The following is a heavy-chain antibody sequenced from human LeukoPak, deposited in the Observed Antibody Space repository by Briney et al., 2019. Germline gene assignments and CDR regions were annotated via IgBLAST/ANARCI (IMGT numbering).Heavy chain of an antibody. Sequence: ASVKVSCKASGGTFSSYAISWVRQAPGQGLEWMGGIIPIFGTANYAQKFQGRVTITTDESTSTAYMELSSLRSDDTAVYYCARQNYYASGSYRGDDAFDIWGQGTMVTVSS. CDR2: IIPIFGTA. CDR3: ARQNYYASGSYRGDDAFDI. V-gene: IGHV1-69*05. J-gene: IGHJ3*02. CDR1: GGTFSSYA. D-gene: IGHD3-10*01.